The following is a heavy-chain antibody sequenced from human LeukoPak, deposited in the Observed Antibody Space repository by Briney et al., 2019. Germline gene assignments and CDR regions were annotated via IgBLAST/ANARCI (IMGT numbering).Heavy chain of an antibody. Sequence: SETLSLTCTVSGGSISSYYWSWIRQPAGKGLEWIGRIYTSGSTNYNPSLKSRVTMSVDTSKNQFSLKLSSVTAADTAVYYCARGNRSGWLLPLSYYFDYWGQGTLVTVSS. J-gene: IGHJ4*02. V-gene: IGHV4-4*07. CDR1: GGSISSYY. CDR3: ARGNRSGWLLPLSYYFDY. D-gene: IGHD3-22*01. CDR2: IYTSGST.